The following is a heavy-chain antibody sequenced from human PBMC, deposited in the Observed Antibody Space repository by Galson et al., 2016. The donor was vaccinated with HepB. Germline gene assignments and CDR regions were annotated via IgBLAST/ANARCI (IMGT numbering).Heavy chain of an antibody. V-gene: IGHV3-21*01. CDR3: ARESSGYDYDFDI. J-gene: IGHJ3*02. Sequence: SLRLSCAASGFTFSRYTMNWVRRAPGKGLEWVPSISSSSTYIYYTDSMKGRFTISRDNAKKSLYLQMSSLRAEDTAVYYCARESSGYDYDFDIWGQGTMVTVSS. CDR2: ISSSSTYI. CDR1: GFTFSRYT. D-gene: IGHD5-12*01.